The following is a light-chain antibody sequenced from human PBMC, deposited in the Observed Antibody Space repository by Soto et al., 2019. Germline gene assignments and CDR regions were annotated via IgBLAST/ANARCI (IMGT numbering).Light chain of an antibody. Sequence: VLTQSPGTLSLSPGVRATLSCRASQSVTSNYLAWYQQRPGQAPRLLIYGASSRAAGIPDRFSGSGSGTDFTLTISRLEPEDFAVYYCQQYGSSGTFGQGTKLEIK. V-gene: IGKV3-20*01. J-gene: IGKJ2*02. CDR1: QSVTSNY. CDR3: QQYGSSGT. CDR2: GAS.